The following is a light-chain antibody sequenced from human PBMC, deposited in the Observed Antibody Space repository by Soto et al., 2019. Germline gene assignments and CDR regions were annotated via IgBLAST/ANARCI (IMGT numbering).Light chain of an antibody. J-gene: IGKJ5*01. Sequence: IPMARSSPTLSSSVGDIVTITCRASQSISTFLAWYQRKPGKAPNLLIYKASSLESGVPSRFSGSGSGTEFTLTINSLQPDDFATYYCQQDNAYPYTFGQGTRLEIK. V-gene: IGKV1-5*03. CDR2: KAS. CDR3: QQDNAYPYT. CDR1: QSISTF.